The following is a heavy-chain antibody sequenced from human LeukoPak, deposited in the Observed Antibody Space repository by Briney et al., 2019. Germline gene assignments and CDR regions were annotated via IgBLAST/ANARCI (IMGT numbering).Heavy chain of an antibody. CDR2: INHSGST. CDR3: ARGRGGNSGDD. D-gene: IGHD4-23*01. V-gene: IGHV4-34*01. Sequence: SETLSLTCAAYGGSFSGYYWSWIRQPPGKGLEWVGEINHSGSTNYNPSLKSRVTISVGTSKNQFSLKLNSVTAADTAVYYCARGRGGNSGDDWGQGTLVTVSS. J-gene: IGHJ4*02. CDR1: GGSFSGYY.